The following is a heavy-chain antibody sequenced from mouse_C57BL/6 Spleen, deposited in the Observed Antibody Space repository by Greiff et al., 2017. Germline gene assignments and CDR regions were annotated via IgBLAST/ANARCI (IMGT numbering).Heavy chain of an antibody. CDR1: GYAFSSSW. CDR2: IYPGDGDT. Sequence: QVQLQQSGPELVKPGASVKISCKASGYAFSSSWMNWVKQRPGKGLEGIGRIYPGDGDTNYNGKFKGKATLTADKSSSTAYLQLSSLTSEDSAVYFCARDDYDLDYWGQGTTLTVSS. J-gene: IGHJ2*01. D-gene: IGHD2-4*01. V-gene: IGHV1-82*01. CDR3: ARDDYDLDY.